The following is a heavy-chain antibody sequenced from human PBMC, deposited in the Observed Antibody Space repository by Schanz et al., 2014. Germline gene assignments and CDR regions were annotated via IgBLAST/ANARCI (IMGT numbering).Heavy chain of an antibody. CDR3: AKGRFGELSAFDI. J-gene: IGHJ3*02. D-gene: IGHD3-10*01. Sequence: EVHLLESGGGLVPPGGSQRLSCAASGFNFSDYAMCWVRQAPGKGLEWVSAISGGGGTTYYTDSVKGRITISRDNSKNTLYLQMNSLRAGDAAVYYCAKGRFGELSAFDIWGQGTMVTVSS. CDR1: GFNFSDYA. V-gene: IGHV3-23*01. CDR2: ISGGGGTT.